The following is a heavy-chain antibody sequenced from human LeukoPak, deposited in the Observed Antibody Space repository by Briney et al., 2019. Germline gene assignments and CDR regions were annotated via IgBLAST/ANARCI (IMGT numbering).Heavy chain of an antibody. CDR3: TTALGRYFP. CDR1: GLTFSNAW. CDR2: IRSKTDGGAA. J-gene: IGHJ5*02. V-gene: IGHV3-15*01. D-gene: IGHD3-9*01. Sequence: PGGSLRLSCAASGLTFSNAWMSWVRQAPGQGLEWVGRIRSKTDGGAADYAAPVKGRFTVSRDDLKNTLYLHMNSLRTEDTAVYYCTTALGRYFPSGQGTLVTVSS.